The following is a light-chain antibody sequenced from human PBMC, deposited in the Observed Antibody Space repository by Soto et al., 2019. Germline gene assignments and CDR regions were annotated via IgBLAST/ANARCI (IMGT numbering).Light chain of an antibody. CDR1: SSDAGGYND. V-gene: IGLV2-14*01. Sequence: QSVLTQPASVSGSPVQAITISGTGTSSDAGGYNDVSWYQQHPGKAPKLMIYEVSNRPSGVSNRFSGSKSGNTASLTIAGLQAEDEADYYCSSYTSSSTLKVFGGGTQLTVL. CDR3: SSYTSSSTLKV. J-gene: IGLJ3*02. CDR2: EVS.